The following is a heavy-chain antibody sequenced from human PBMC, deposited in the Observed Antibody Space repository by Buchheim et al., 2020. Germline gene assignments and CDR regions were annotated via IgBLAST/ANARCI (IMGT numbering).Heavy chain of an antibody. V-gene: IGHV3-33*01. Sequence: QVQLVESGGGVVQPGRSLRLSCAASGFTFSSYGMHWVRQAPGKGLEWVAVIWYDGSNKYYADSVKGRFTISRDNSKTRLYLQMNSLRAEDTAVYYCAREVSYYYDSSGYCLDYWGQGTL. D-gene: IGHD3-22*01. CDR3: AREVSYYYDSSGYCLDY. J-gene: IGHJ4*02. CDR1: GFTFSSYG. CDR2: IWYDGSNK.